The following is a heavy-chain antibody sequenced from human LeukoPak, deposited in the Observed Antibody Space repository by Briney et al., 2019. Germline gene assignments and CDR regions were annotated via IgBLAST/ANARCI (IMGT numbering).Heavy chain of an antibody. J-gene: IGHJ5*02. Sequence: SETLSLTCAVYGGPFSGYSWGWIRQPPGKGLEWIGSIYYSGSTYYSPSLKSRVTISVDTSKNQFSLKLSSVTAADTAVYYCARLLRVGYCSTTTCNWFDPWGQGTLVTVSS. CDR3: ARLLRVGYCSTTTCNWFDP. D-gene: IGHD2-2*03. CDR1: GGPFSGYS. CDR2: IYYSGST. V-gene: IGHV4-34*01.